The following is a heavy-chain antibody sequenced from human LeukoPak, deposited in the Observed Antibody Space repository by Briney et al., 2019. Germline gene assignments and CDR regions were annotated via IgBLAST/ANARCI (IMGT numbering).Heavy chain of an antibody. D-gene: IGHD2-15*01. Sequence: GGSLRLSCAASGFTFSSYAMHWVRQAPGKGLEWVAVISYDGSNKYYAESVKGRFTISRDNSKNTLYLQMNSLRAEDTAVYYCARDPTRYCSGGSCYGWFDPWGQGTLVTVSS. V-gene: IGHV3-30-3*01. CDR1: GFTFSSYA. CDR2: ISYDGSNK. J-gene: IGHJ5*02. CDR3: ARDPTRYCSGGSCYGWFDP.